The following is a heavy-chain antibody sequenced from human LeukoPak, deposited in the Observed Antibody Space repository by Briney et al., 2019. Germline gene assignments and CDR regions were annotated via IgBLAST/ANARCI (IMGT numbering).Heavy chain of an antibody. D-gene: IGHD3-22*01. CDR3: AGGLRRYYYDSSGTGAFDI. CDR1: GGSFSGYY. J-gene: IGHJ3*02. CDR2: INHSGST. Sequence: SETLSLTCAVYGGSFSGYYWSWIRQPPGKGLEWIGEINHSGSTNYNPSLKSRVTISVDTSKNQFSLKLSSVTAADTAVYYCAGGLRRYYYDSSGTGAFDIWGQGTIVTVSS. V-gene: IGHV4-34*01.